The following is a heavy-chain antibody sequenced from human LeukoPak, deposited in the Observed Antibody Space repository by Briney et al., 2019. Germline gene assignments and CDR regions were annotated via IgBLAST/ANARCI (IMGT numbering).Heavy chain of an antibody. J-gene: IGHJ5*02. D-gene: IGHD6-19*01. CDR1: GGSISSGSYY. CDR2: IYTSGST. Sequence: SETLSLTCTVSGGSISSGSYYWGWVRQPAGKGGEWIGRIYTSGSTNYNPSLKSRVTISVDTSKNQFSLKLSSVTAADTAVYYCARASGYSSGWYWFDPWGQGTLVTVSS. CDR3: ARASGYSSGWYWFDP. V-gene: IGHV4-61*02.